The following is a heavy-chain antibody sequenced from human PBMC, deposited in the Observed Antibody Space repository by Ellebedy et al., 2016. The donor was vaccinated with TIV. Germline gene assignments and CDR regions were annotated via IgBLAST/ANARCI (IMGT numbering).Heavy chain of an antibody. J-gene: IGHJ4*02. CDR3: ARLTYCGGDCYTFDY. D-gene: IGHD2-21*02. Sequence: MPSETLSLTCTVSGASISSYYWSWIRQPPGKGLEWIGYIDYSGGTDYNPSLKSRVTISIDTSKNQFSLKLSSVTAADTAVYYCARLTYCGGDCYTFDYWGQGTLVTVSS. V-gene: IGHV4-59*08. CDR2: IDYSGGT. CDR1: GASISSYY.